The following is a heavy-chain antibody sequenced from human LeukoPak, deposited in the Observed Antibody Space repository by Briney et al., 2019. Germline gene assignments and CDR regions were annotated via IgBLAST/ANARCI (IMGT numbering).Heavy chain of an antibody. Sequence: GASVKVSCKASGYTFTSYAMHWVRQAPGQRLEWMGWINAGNGNTEYSQKFQGRVTITRDTSASTAYMELSSLRSEDTAVYYCARVSYSGSFDYWGQGTLVTVSS. D-gene: IGHD1-26*01. CDR1: GYTFTSYA. CDR2: INAGNGNT. V-gene: IGHV1-3*01. J-gene: IGHJ4*02. CDR3: ARVSYSGSFDY.